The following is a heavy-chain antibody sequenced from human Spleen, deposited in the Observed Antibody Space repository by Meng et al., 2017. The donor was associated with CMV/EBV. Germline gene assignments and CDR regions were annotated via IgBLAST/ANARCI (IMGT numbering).Heavy chain of an antibody. CDR1: GDSVSSGTYY. CDR2: IYCSGST. D-gene: IGHD1-7*01. J-gene: IGHJ1*01. CDR3: ARGIRSWNYLAYFQH. V-gene: IGHV4-61*01. Sequence: SGDSVSSGTYYWSWIRQPPGKGLEWIGYIYCSGSTNYNPSLKSRVTISVDTSKNQFSLRLNSVTAADTAPYYCARGIRSWNYLAYFQHWGQGTLVTVSS.